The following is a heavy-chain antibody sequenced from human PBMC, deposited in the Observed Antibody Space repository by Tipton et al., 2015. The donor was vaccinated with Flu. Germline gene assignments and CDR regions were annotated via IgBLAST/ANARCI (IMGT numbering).Heavy chain of an antibody. CDR1: GFTFSSYS. D-gene: IGHD1-26*01. Sequence: GSLRLSCAASGFTFSSYSMNWVRQAPGKGLEWVSSISSSSSYIYYADSVKGRVTISRDNAKNSLSLQMNSLRAEDTAVYYRARASRWDDAFDIWGQVTMVTVSS. CDR3: ARASRWDDAFDI. V-gene: IGHV3-21*01. CDR2: ISSSSSYI. J-gene: IGHJ3*02.